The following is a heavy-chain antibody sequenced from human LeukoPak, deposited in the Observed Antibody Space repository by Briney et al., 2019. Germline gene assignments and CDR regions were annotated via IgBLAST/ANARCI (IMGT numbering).Heavy chain of an antibody. D-gene: IGHD6-13*01. CDR2: INAGNGNT. J-gene: IGHJ4*02. V-gene: IGHV1-3*01. Sequence: ASVKVSCKASGGTFSSYAISWVRQAPGQRLEWMGWINAGNGNTKYSQKFQGRVTITRDTSASTAYMELSSLRSEDTAVYYCARLPARIAAAGVWDWGQGTLVTVSS. CDR3: ARLPARIAAAGVWD. CDR1: GGTFSSYA.